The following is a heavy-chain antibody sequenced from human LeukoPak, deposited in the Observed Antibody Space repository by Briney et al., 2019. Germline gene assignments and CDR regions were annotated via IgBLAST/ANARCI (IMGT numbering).Heavy chain of an antibody. J-gene: IGHJ4*02. Sequence: ASVKVSCKASGYTFTGYLMHWVRQAPGQGLEWMGRINPNSGDTNYAQNFQGRVTMTRDTSISTAYMELSRLRSDDTAVYYCARDLSSTSNWELDFWGQGTLVTVSS. CDR3: ARDLSSTSNWELDF. V-gene: IGHV1-2*06. D-gene: IGHD7-27*01. CDR1: GYTFTGYL. CDR2: INPNSGDT.